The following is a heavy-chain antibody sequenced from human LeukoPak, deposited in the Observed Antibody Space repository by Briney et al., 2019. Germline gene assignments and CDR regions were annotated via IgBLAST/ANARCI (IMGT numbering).Heavy chain of an antibody. Sequence: SETLSLTCTVSGGSISSGDYYWSWIRQPPGKGLEWIGYIYYSGSTNYNPSLKSRVTISVDTSKNQFSLKLSSVTAADTAVYYCARLGGYYEDYWGQGTLVTVSS. D-gene: IGHD3-3*01. V-gene: IGHV4-61*08. CDR1: GGSISSGDYY. CDR2: IYYSGST. CDR3: ARLGGYYEDY. J-gene: IGHJ4*02.